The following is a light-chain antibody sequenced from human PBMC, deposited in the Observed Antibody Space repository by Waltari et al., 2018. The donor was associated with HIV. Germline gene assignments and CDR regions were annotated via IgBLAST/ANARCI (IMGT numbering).Light chain of an antibody. J-gene: IGKJ4*01. CDR3: MQALQRPLT. Sequence: DIVMTQSPLALVVTPGDSASLSCRSSRRLLETNGYHFLQWDVQKPGQSPQLLMFLTSKRASGVPDRFSGSGSGTDFTLRISSVEAEDVGVYYCMQALQRPLTFGGGTKVEIK. V-gene: IGKV2-28*01. CDR1: RRLLETNGYHF. CDR2: LTS.